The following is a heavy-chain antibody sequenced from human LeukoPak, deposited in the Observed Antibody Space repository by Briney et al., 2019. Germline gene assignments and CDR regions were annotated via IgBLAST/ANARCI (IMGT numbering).Heavy chain of an antibody. CDR2: INQDASEI. D-gene: IGHD2-15*01. Sequence: PGGSLRLSCAASGFTFSTYWMNWYRQAPGKGLEWVGNINQDASEINYVDSVRGRFTISRDNAKNSLHLQMNSLRAEDTAIYFCAKDVGYSPDGFDIWGQGTMVTVSS. J-gene: IGHJ3*02. V-gene: IGHV3-7*03. CDR1: GFTFSTYW. CDR3: AKDVGYSPDGFDI.